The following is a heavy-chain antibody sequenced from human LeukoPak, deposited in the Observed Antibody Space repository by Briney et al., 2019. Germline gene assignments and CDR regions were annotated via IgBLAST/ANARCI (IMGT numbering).Heavy chain of an antibody. V-gene: IGHV3-53*01. D-gene: IGHD3-22*01. CDR2: IYSGGST. Sequence: GGSLRLSCAASGFTVSSNYMSWVRQAPGKGLEWVSVIYSGGSTYYADSVKGRFTISRDNSKNTLYLQMNSLRAEDTAVYYCASRLEYYYDSSGYLGPFYWGQGTLVTVSS. J-gene: IGHJ4*02. CDR3: ASRLEYYYDSSGYLGPFY. CDR1: GFTVSSNY.